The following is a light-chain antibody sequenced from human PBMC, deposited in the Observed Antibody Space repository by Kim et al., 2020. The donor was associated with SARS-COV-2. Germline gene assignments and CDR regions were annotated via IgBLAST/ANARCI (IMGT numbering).Light chain of an antibody. Sequence: GGTSPPTCRATRRGSRSYLAWYQQKPGQAPRLLIYGASSLATGIPAMFSGSGSGTDFTLTISRLEPEDFAAYYCQQYGSSPLTFGGGTKVDIK. CDR3: QQYGSSPLT. V-gene: IGKV3-20*01. J-gene: IGKJ4*02. CDR2: GAS. CDR1: RRGSRSY.